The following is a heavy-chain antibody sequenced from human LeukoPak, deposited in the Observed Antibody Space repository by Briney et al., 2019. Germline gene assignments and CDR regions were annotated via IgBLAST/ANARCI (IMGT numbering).Heavy chain of an antibody. V-gene: IGHV3-49*04. CDR3: TRDRGSSTLGDY. CDR2: IRSKAFGETA. CDR1: GFTFGDYA. Sequence: QSGGSLRLSCTVSGFTFGDYAINWVRQAPGKGLEWVGFIRSKAFGETAEYAASVKGRFTISRDDSKSIAYLQTNSLKTEDTAVYYCTRDRGSSTLGDYWGQGTLVTVSS. J-gene: IGHJ4*02. D-gene: IGHD7-27*01.